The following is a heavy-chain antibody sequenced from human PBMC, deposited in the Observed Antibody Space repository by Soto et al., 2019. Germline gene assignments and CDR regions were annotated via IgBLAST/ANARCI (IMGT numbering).Heavy chain of an antibody. V-gene: IGHV3-33*01. Sequence: PGGSLRLSCAASGFTFSSYGMHWVRQAPGKGLEWVAVIWYDGSNKYYADSVKGRFTISRDNSKNTLYLQMNSLRAEDTAVYYCARGSSVVVPADMRYYDSSGYYPGAFDIWGQGTMVTVSS. CDR1: GFTFSSYG. J-gene: IGHJ3*02. CDR3: ARGSSVVVPADMRYYDSSGYYPGAFDI. CDR2: IWYDGSNK. D-gene: IGHD3-22*01.